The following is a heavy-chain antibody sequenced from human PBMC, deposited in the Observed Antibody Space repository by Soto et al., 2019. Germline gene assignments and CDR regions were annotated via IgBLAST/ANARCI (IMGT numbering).Heavy chain of an antibody. CDR1: GGSITGYY. Sequence: SETLSLTCTVSGGSITGYYWSWIRQPPGKGPEWIGNIHYSGSTNYNPSLKSRVTISVDTSKNQISLRLSSVTAADTAVYYCARGRNYDILTGYSLASNDAFDIWGQGTMVTVSS. D-gene: IGHD3-9*01. CDR2: IHYSGST. CDR3: ARGRNYDILTGYSLASNDAFDI. V-gene: IGHV4-59*12. J-gene: IGHJ3*02.